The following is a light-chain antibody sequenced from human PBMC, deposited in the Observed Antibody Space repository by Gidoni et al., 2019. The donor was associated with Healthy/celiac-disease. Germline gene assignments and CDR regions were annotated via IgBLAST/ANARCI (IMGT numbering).Light chain of an antibody. CDR3: QQYNIWPPWT. J-gene: IGKJ1*01. CDR1: QSISSS. V-gene: IGKV3-15*01. CDR2: GAS. Sequence: EIVMTQSPATLSVSQGERAALSCRASQSISSSLAWYQQKPGQAPRLLIYGASTRATGIPAKFSGSGSGTEFTLTISSLQSEDFAVYYCQQYNIWPPWTFGQGTKVEIK.